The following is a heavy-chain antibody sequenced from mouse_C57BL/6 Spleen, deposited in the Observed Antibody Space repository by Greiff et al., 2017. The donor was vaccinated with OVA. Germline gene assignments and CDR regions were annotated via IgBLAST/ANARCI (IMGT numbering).Heavy chain of an antibody. V-gene: IGHV1-53*01. D-gene: IGHD1-1*01. CDR1: GYTFTSYW. J-gene: IGHJ2*01. Sequence: QVQLQQPGTELVKPGASVKLSCKASGYTFTSYWMHWVKQRPGQGLEWIGNINPSNGGTTYNEKFKSKATLTVDKSSSTAYMQLSSLTSEDSAVYYGARGEATVVAGGYYFDYWGQGTTLTVSS. CDR3: ARGEATVVAGGYYFDY. CDR2: INPSNGGT.